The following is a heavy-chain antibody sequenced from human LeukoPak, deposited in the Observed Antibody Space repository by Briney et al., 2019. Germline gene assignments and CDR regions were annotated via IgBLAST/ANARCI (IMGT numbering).Heavy chain of an antibody. Sequence: PGGPLRLSCAASGFTFDDYAIHWVRQSPGKGLEWVALISWDGNFAYYADSVEGRFTISRDNSISSLYLQMISLRAEDTAFYYCAKDMDSVYDGPFDSWGQGTLVTVSS. J-gene: IGHJ4*02. CDR1: GFTFDDYA. V-gene: IGHV3-43D*03. CDR2: ISWDGNFA. CDR3: AKDMDSVYDGPFDS. D-gene: IGHD5/OR15-5a*01.